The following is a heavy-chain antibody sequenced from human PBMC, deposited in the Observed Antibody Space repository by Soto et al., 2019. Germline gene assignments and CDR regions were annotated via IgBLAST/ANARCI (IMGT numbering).Heavy chain of an antibody. D-gene: IGHD4-17*01. Sequence: SVKVACKASGYTFTSSAMHWVRQAPGQRLEWMGWIIPILGIANYAQKFQGRVTITADKSTSTAYMELSSLRSEDTAVYYCARGGPPTVRYYFDYWGQGTLVTVSS. CDR1: GYTFTSSA. CDR2: IIPILGIA. V-gene: IGHV1-69*10. CDR3: ARGGPPTVRYYFDY. J-gene: IGHJ4*02.